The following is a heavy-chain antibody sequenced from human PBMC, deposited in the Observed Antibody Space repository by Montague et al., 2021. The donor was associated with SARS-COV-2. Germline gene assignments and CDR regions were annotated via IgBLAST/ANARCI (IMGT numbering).Heavy chain of an antibody. CDR2: SYSVGST. J-gene: IGHJ3*02. V-gene: IGHV4-59*02. CDR1: GASVGSSD. D-gene: IGHD1-14*01. CDR3: ARETMTADAFDI. Sequence: SKTLSLTCTVSGASVGSSDWGWIRQSPGKGLEWIGHSYSVGSTDYNPSLRSRATISRDTSKNQFSLKVRSVTAADTAEYYCARETMTADAFDIWGQGTMVTVSS.